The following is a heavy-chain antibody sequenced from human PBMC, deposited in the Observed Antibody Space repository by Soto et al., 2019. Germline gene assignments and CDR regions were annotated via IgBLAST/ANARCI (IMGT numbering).Heavy chain of an antibody. Sequence: QVQLVQSGAEVKKPGASVKVSCKASGYIFTSYGISWVRQAPGQGLEWMGWISAYNGNTNYAQKLQGRVTMTTDTXPNPAYMELRSLRSDDTAVYYCARDRIAAARGCPPYWGQGTLVTVSS. CDR1: GYIFTSYG. V-gene: IGHV1-18*01. CDR3: ARDRIAAARGCPPY. D-gene: IGHD6-13*01. CDR2: ISAYNGNT. J-gene: IGHJ4*02.